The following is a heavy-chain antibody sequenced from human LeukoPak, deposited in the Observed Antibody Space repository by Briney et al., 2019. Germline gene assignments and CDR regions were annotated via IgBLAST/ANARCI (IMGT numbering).Heavy chain of an antibody. CDR3: ARTDKYYDILTGYIYYYYGMDV. CDR1: GYTFTSYD. D-gene: IGHD3-9*01. V-gene: IGHV1-8*01. Sequence: ASVKVSCKASGYTFTSYDINWVRQATGQGLEWMGWMNPNSGNTGYAQKFQGRVTMTRNTSISTAYMELSSLRSEDTAVYYCARTDKYYDILTGYIYYYYGMDVWGQGTTVTVSS. CDR2: MNPNSGNT. J-gene: IGHJ6*02.